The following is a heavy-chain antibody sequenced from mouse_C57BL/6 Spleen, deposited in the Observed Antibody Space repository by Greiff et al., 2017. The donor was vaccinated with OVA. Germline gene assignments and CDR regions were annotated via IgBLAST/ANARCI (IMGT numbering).Heavy chain of an antibody. CDR3: TREGIKPYYYGSSYLYYAMDY. D-gene: IGHD1-1*01. J-gene: IGHJ4*01. Sequence: VKVVESGAELVRPGASVTLSCKASGYTFTDYEMHWVKQTPVHGLEWIGAIDPETGGTAYNQKFKGKAILTADKSSSTAYMELRSLTSEDSAVYYCTREGIKPYYYGSSYLYYAMDYWGQGTSVTVSS. CDR2: IDPETGGT. CDR1: GYTFTDYE. V-gene: IGHV1-15*01.